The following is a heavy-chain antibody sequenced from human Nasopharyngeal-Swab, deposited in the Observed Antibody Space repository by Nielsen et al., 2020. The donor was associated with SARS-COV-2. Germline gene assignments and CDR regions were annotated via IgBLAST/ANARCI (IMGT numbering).Heavy chain of an antibody. CDR1: GFTFSSYA. J-gene: IGHJ4*02. D-gene: IGHD6-25*01. Sequence: GGSLRLSCAASGFTFSSYAMHWVRQAPGKGLEWVAVISYDGSNKYYADSVKGRFTISRDNSKNTLYLQMNSLRAEDTAVYYCARVVGYRGPFDYWGQGTQVTVSS. CDR2: ISYDGSNK. V-gene: IGHV3-30*04. CDR3: ARVVGYRGPFDY.